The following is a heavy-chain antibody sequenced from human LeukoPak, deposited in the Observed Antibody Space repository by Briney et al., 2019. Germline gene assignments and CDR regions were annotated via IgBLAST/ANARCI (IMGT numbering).Heavy chain of an antibody. CDR3: ARHTSYGGNSAFGD. J-gene: IGHJ4*02. Sequence: SETLSLTCAVYGGSFSGYYWSWIRQPPGKGLEWIGYIYYTGTTNYNPSLKSRVIMSVDTSKNHFSLKLYSVTAADTAVYYCARHTSYGGNSAFGDWGQGTLVPVSS. V-gene: IGHV4-59*08. D-gene: IGHD4-23*01. CDR2: IYYTGTT. CDR1: GGSFSGYY.